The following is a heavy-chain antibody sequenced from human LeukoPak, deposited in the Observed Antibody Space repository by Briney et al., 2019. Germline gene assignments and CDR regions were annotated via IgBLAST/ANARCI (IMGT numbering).Heavy chain of an antibody. D-gene: IGHD3-10*01. CDR3: ARLYGSGSYFY. CDR2: IYSGGST. J-gene: IGHJ4*02. CDR1: GFTVSSNY. Sequence: AGGSLRLSCAASGFTVSSNYMSWVRQAPGKGLEWVSVIYSGGSTYYADSVKGRFTISRDNSKNTLYLQMNSLRAEDTAVYYCARLYGSGSYFYWGQGTLVTVFS. V-gene: IGHV3-53*01.